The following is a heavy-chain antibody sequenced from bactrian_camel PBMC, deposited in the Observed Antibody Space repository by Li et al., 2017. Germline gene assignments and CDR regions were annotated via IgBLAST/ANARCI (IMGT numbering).Heavy chain of an antibody. Sequence: HVQLVESGGGLVQPGGSLRLSCTASGYTFSSYWIHWVRQAPGKGLEWVAVIYSRDFNTYYAESVKGRFTVSRDDAASTAYLQMNSLNSEDTAVYYCMRDAQGPNYWGQGTQVTVS. CDR1: GYTFSSYW. CDR3: MRDAQGPNY. D-gene: IGHD1*01. CDR2: IYSRDFNT. V-gene: IGHV3S1*01. J-gene: IGHJ4*01.